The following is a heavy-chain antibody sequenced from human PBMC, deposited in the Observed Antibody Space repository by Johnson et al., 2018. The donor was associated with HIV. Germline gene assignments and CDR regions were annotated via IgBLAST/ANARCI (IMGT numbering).Heavy chain of an antibody. Sequence: VQLVESGGGVVRPGGSLRLSCAASGFSFDDYGMSWVRQAPGKGLEWVSGISGSGGSTYYADSVKGRFTISRDNSKNTLYLQMNSLRAEDTAVYYCARDGIAAEPKWDAFDIWGQGTMVTVSS. J-gene: IGHJ3*02. V-gene: IGHV3-23*04. CDR3: ARDGIAAEPKWDAFDI. CDR1: GFSFDDYG. D-gene: IGHD6-13*01. CDR2: ISGSGGST.